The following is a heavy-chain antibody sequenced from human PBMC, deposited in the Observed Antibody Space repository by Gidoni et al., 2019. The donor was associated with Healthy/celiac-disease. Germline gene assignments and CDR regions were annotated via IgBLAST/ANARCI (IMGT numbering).Heavy chain of an antibody. CDR1: GFTFSSYA. J-gene: IGHJ4*02. D-gene: IGHD6-19*01. CDR2: ISGSGGST. Sequence: EVQLLESGGGLVQPGGSLRLSCAASGFTFSSYAMSWVRQAPGKGLEWVSAISGSGGSTYYADSVKGRFTISRDNSKNTLYLQMNSLRAEDTAVYYCAKGILYSSGWGEHYFDYWGQGTLVTVSS. V-gene: IGHV3-23*01. CDR3: AKGILYSSGWGEHYFDY.